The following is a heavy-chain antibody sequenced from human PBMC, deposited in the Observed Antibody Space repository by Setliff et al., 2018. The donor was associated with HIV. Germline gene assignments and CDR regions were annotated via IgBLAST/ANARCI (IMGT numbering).Heavy chain of an antibody. Sequence: GGSLRLSCAASGFTFSGCAIHWVRQASGKGLEWVGRIKTKPNSYATALGASVMGRFAISRDDSKNTAYLLMDSLKTEDTAVYYCTASGDADCGTSACTNWFDPWGQGTLVTVSS. V-gene: IGHV3-73*01. CDR3: TASGDADCGTSACTNWFDP. J-gene: IGHJ5*02. D-gene: IGHD2-21*01. CDR1: GFTFSGCA. CDR2: IKTKPNSYAT.